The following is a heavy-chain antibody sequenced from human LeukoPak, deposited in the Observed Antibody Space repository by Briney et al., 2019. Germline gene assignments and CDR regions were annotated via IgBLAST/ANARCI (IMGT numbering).Heavy chain of an antibody. Sequence: GASVKVSCKASGYTFTGYYMHSVRQAPGQGLEWMGWINPNSGGTNYAQKFQGRVTMTRDTSISTAYMELSSLRSDDTAVFYCARGNIATRRGENWFDPWGQGTLVTVSS. V-gene: IGHV1-2*02. CDR1: GYTFTGYY. D-gene: IGHD6-6*01. CDR2: INPNSGGT. J-gene: IGHJ5*02. CDR3: ARGNIATRRGENWFDP.